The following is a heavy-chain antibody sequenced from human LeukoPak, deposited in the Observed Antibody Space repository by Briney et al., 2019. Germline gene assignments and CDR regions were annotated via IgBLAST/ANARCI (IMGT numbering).Heavy chain of an antibody. CDR1: GGTFSSYA. CDR3: ARDSGQMVVVISVYYYGMDV. V-gene: IGHV1-69*01. J-gene: IGHJ6*02. CDR2: IIPIFGTA. Sequence: SVKVSCKDSGGTFSSYAISWVRQAPGQGLEWVGGIIPIFGTANYAQKFQGRVTITADESTSTAYMELSSLRSEDTAVYYCARDSGQMVVVISVYYYGMDVWGQGTTVTVSS. D-gene: IGHD3-22*01.